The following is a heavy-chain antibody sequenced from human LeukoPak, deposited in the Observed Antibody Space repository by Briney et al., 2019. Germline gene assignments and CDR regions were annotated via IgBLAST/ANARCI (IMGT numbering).Heavy chain of an antibody. V-gene: IGHV4-59*08. CDR2: IYYSGST. D-gene: IGHD2-2*01. Sequence: SETLSLTCTVSGGSISSYYWSWIRQPPGKGLEWIGYIYYSGSTKYNPSLKSLVTISVGTTKHQFSLKLSSVTAADTAVYYCAKLRIPARYCSSTSCYELDYWGQGTLVTVSS. CDR1: GGSISSYY. CDR3: AKLRIPARYCSSTSCYELDY. J-gene: IGHJ4*02.